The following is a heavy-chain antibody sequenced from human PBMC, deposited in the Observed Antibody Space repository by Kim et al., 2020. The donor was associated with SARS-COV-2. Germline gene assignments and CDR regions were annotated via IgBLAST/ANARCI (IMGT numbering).Heavy chain of an antibody. V-gene: IGHV3-33*01. CDR1: GFTLSIYG. D-gene: IGHD3-10*01. CDR2: IWPDGFNK. CDR3: ARDSDTTSYYWFFDS. Sequence: GGSLRLSCEVSGFTLSIYGTCWVRQAPGKGLEWVACIWPDGFNKDYAESVKGRFTVSRDSAKTTLFLEMNNLRVEDTAVYYCARDSDTTSYYWFFDSWG. J-gene: IGHJ4*01.